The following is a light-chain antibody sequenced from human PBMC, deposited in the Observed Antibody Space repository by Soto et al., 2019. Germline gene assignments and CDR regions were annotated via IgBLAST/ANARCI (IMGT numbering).Light chain of an antibody. V-gene: IGKV3-11*01. Sequence: PGESATLSCRASQSVSSYLAWYQQKPGQAPTLLIHDASNRATGIPARFSGSGSGTDFTLTISSLEPEDFAVYYCQQRSNWPITFGPGTEVAIK. CDR2: DAS. CDR1: QSVSSY. CDR3: QQRSNWPIT. J-gene: IGKJ3*01.